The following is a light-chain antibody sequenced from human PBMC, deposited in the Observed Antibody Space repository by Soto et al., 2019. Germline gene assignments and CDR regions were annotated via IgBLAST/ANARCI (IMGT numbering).Light chain of an antibody. CDR1: QGISSY. V-gene: IGKV1-9*01. J-gene: IGKJ1*01. CDR3: QQLNSYPRT. CDR2: AAS. Sequence: DIQLTQSPSFLSASVGDRVTITCRASQGISSYLAWYQQKPGKATKLLIYAASTLQSGVPSRFSGSGSGTEFTLTISSLQPEDFATYNCQQLNSYPRTFGQGTKVEIK.